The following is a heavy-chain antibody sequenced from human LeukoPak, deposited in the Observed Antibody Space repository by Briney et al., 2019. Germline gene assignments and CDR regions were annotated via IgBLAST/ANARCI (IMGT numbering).Heavy chain of an antibody. CDR2: IYYSGST. D-gene: IGHD3-3*01. CDR1: GGSISSYY. CDR3: ARVNYDFWSGYPKYYYGMDV. Sequence: SETLSLTCTVSGGSISSYYWSWIRQPPGKGLEWIGYIYYSGSTNYNPSLKSRVTISVDTSMNQFSLKLSSVTAADTAVYYCARVNYDFWSGYPKYYYGMDVWGQGTTVTVSS. J-gene: IGHJ6*02. V-gene: IGHV4-59*01.